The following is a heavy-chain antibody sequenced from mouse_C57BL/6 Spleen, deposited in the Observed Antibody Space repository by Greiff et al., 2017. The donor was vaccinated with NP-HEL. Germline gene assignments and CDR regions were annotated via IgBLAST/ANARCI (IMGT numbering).Heavy chain of an antibody. Sequence: EVQLQQSGPVLVKPGASVKLSCKASGYTFTDYYMNWVKQSHGKSLEWIGVINPYNGGTSYNQKFKGKATLTVDTSSITAYMELNSLTSEDSAVYYCARGNYDPYYYAMDYWGQGTSVTVSS. CDR2: INPYNGGT. CDR3: ARGNYDPYYYAMDY. D-gene: IGHD2-4*01. V-gene: IGHV1-19*01. J-gene: IGHJ4*01. CDR1: GYTFTDYY.